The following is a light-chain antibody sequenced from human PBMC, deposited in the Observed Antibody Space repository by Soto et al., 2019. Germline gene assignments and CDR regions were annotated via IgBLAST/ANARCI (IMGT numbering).Light chain of an antibody. CDR3: PSYAGLDIWV. J-gene: IGLJ3*02. Sequence: QSALTQPPSASGSPGQSVTISCTGTSSDVGAYNYVSWYQQYPGNAPKLMIYEVSKRPSGVPDRFSGSKSGKTASLTVSGLQPEDEDDYCCPSYAGLDIWVFGGGTKVTVL. CDR2: EVS. V-gene: IGLV2-8*01. CDR1: SSDVGAYNY.